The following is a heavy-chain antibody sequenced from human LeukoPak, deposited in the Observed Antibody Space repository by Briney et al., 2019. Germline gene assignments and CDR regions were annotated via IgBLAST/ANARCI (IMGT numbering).Heavy chain of an antibody. CDR3: ARPVRNWFDP. Sequence: SETLSLTCTVSGDSISSYYWSRIRRPPGKGLEWIGYIYYPGSTNYNPSLKSRVTISVDTSKNQFSLRLSSVTAADTAVYYCARPVRNWFDPWGQGTLVTVSS. CDR1: GDSISSYY. D-gene: IGHD4-17*01. V-gene: IGHV4-59*08. CDR2: IYYPGST. J-gene: IGHJ5*02.